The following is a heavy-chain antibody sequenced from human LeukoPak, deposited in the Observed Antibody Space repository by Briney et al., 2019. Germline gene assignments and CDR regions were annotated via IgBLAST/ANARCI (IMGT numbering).Heavy chain of an antibody. CDR3: ARQGQQLVRPYFDY. D-gene: IGHD6-13*01. J-gene: IGHJ4*02. CDR2: IYYSGST. Sequence: SETLSLTCTVSGGSISSGDYYWSWIRQPPGKGLEWIGYIYYSGSTNYNPSLKSRVTISVDTSKNQFSLKLSSVTAADTAVYYCARQGQQLVRPYFDYWGQGTLVTVSS. V-gene: IGHV4-30-4*01. CDR1: GGSISSGDYY.